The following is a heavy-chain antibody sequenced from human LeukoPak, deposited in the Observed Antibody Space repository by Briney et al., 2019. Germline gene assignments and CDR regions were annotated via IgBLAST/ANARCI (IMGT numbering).Heavy chain of an antibody. CDR2: IGGTT. CDR1: GFTFSSYA. D-gene: IGHD3-10*01. CDR3: AKDYSRSDDSGTEKDLPFDY. V-gene: IGHV3-23*01. Sequence: GGSLRLSCAASGFTFSSYAMSWVRQAPGKGLEWVSAIGGTTYYADSVKGRFTISRDNSKNTLFVQLNSLRAEDTAVYYCAKDYSRSDDSGTEKDLPFDYWGQGTLVTVSS. J-gene: IGHJ4*02.